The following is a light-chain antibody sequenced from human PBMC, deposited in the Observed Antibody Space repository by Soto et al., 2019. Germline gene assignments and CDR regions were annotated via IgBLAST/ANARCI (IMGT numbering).Light chain of an antibody. V-gene: IGKV1-27*01. Sequence: DIQMTQSPSSLSASVGDRVTITCRASQGISNYLAWYQQKPGKVPKLLIYAASTLQSGVPSRFSGSGSGTDFTLPITRLQPEDVATYYFQQYNRAPRTVGQGTKVEIK. J-gene: IGKJ1*01. CDR2: AAS. CDR3: QQYNRAPRT. CDR1: QGISNY.